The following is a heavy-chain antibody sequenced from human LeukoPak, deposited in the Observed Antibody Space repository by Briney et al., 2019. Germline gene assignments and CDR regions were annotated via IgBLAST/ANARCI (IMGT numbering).Heavy chain of an antibody. V-gene: IGHV4-59*13. Sequence: SETLSLTCAVSGGSISSYYWTWIRQPPGKGPEWIGYIYYSGITNYNPSLNSRVTISIDRSKNQFSLKLSSVTAADTAVYYCARAPFFDFWTGYYFDYWGQGTLVTVSS. J-gene: IGHJ4*02. CDR1: GGSISSYY. D-gene: IGHD3/OR15-3a*01. CDR3: ARAPFFDFWTGYYFDY. CDR2: IYYSGIT.